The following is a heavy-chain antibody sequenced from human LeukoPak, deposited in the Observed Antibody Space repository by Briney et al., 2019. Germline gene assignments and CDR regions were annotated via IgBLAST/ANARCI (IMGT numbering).Heavy chain of an antibody. J-gene: IGHJ3*02. D-gene: IGHD1-26*01. CDR3: ARVTLGRSPSFDI. CDR2: IYHSGST. CDR1: GGSISSSGYC. V-gene: IGHV4-30-2*01. Sequence: PSETLSLTCTVSGGSISSSGYCWTWIRLPPGKGLEWIGYIYHSGSTYYNPPLKSRVTISVDRSKNQFFLKLSSVTAADTAVYYCARVTLGRSPSFDIWGQGKMVTVSS.